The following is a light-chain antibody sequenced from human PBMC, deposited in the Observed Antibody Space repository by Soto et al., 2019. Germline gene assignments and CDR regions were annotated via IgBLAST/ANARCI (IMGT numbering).Light chain of an antibody. J-gene: IGLJ3*02. CDR2: GNY. CDR3: QAYDRSLSGSV. V-gene: IGLV1-40*01. CDR1: SSNIGAGYD. Sequence: QSVLTQPPSMSGAPGQRVTISCTGSSSNIGAGYDVHWYQQLPGTAPKLLIYGNYNRPSGVPGRFSGSKSGTSASLAITGLQAEDEADYYCQAYDRSLSGSVFGGGTKLTVL.